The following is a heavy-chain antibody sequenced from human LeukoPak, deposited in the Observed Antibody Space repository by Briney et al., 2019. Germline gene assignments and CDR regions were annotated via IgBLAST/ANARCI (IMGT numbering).Heavy chain of an antibody. V-gene: IGHV1-2*02. CDR3: ATDGRSYSYDL. CDR1: GYIFTGYY. J-gene: IGHJ4*02. D-gene: IGHD5-18*01. Sequence: GASVKVSCKASGYIFTGYYMHWVRQAPGQGLEWMGWINPNSGDTNYAQKFQGRVTMTRDTSISTAYMELSSLRSEDTAVYYCATDGRSYSYDLWGQGTLVTVSS. CDR2: INPNSGDT.